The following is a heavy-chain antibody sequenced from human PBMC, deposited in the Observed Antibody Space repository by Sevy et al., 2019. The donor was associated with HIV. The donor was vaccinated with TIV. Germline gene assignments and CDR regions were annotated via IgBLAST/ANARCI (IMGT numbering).Heavy chain of an antibody. V-gene: IGHV1-24*01. CDR2: FDPEDGET. J-gene: IGHJ4*02. D-gene: IGHD3-22*01. CDR1: GYTLTQLS. CDR3: ATTKDYYESSGSPFDY. Sequence: ASVKVSCKVSGYTLTQLSMHWVRQAPGKGIEWMGSFDPEDGETLYAQKFQGRVTMTEDTSTDTAYMELSSLRSEDTAIYYCATTKDYYESSGSPFDYSGQGTLVTVSS.